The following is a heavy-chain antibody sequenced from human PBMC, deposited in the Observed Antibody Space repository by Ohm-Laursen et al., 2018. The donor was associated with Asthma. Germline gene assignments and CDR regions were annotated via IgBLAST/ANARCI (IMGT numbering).Heavy chain of an antibody. Sequence: SLRLSCTASVFTFSDYGMHWVRQAPGKGLEWVAIISSDGSNKFHAESVKGRITPSRDNSKNTLYLEMNSLRAEDTAVYYCARRSKICYDTSHCFFDYWGQGTLVTVSS. J-gene: IGHJ4*02. CDR2: ISSDGSNK. CDR1: VFTFSDYG. D-gene: IGHD2-2*01. V-gene: IGHV3-30*03. CDR3: ARRSKICYDTSHCFFDY.